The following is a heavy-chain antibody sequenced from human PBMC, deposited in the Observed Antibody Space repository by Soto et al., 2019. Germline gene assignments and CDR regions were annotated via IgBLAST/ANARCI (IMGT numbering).Heavy chain of an antibody. V-gene: IGHV3-30*18. CDR1: GFIFSAYG. D-gene: IGHD3-22*01. CDR2: ISYDGNNE. CDR3: AKDTYYHDTTGYYVFDY. Sequence: PGGSLRLSCAASGFIFSAYGLHWVRQAPGKGLEWVAVISYDGNNEHYADSVKGRFTISRDNSKNTLFLQMSSLGAEDTAVYYCAKDTYYHDTTGYYVFDYWGQGT. J-gene: IGHJ4*02.